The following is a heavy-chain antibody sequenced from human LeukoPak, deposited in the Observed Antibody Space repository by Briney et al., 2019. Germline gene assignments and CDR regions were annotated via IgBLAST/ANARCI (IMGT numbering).Heavy chain of an antibody. D-gene: IGHD2-15*01. J-gene: IGHJ4*02. CDR2: INPNSGGT. CDR3: ARDFTYCSGGSCFDY. Sequence: ASVKVSCKSSAYTFTGYYMRWVRQAPGQGLEWMGWINPNSGGTNYAQKFQGRVTMTRDTSISTAYMELSRLRSDDTAVYYCARDFTYCSGGSCFDYWGQGTLVTVSS. V-gene: IGHV1-2*02. CDR1: AYTFTGYY.